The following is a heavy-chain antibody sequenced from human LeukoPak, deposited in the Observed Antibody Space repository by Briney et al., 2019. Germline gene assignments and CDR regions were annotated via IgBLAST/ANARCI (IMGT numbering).Heavy chain of an antibody. V-gene: IGHV3-7*01. Sequence: PGGSVTLSCSASGFTFSSYWMGWVRPAPGKGRVWVANINQDGRQKYYVVSVKGRFTIYRDNAKNSLYLQMNSLRAEGTAVYYCGRGPYSSSWYADYWGQGTMVTVSS. J-gene: IGHJ4*02. CDR2: INQDGRQK. CDR1: GFTFSSYW. CDR3: GRGPYSSSWYADY. D-gene: IGHD6-13*01.